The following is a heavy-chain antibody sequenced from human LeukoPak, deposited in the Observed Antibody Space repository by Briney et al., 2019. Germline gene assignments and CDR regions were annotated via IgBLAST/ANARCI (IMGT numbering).Heavy chain of an antibody. D-gene: IGHD3-10*01. CDR1: GFTVSSNY. Sequence: PGGSLRLSCAASGFTVSSNYMSWVRQAPGKGLEWVSVIYSGGSTYYADSVKGRFTISRDNSKNTLYLQMNSLRAEDTAVYYCEGWVGRGSARIILDYWGQGTLVTVSS. V-gene: IGHV3-66*02. CDR3: EGWVGRGSARIILDY. J-gene: IGHJ4*02. CDR2: IYSGGST.